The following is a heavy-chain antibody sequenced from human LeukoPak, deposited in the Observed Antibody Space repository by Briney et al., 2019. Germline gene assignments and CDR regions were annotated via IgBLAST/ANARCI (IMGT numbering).Heavy chain of an antibody. CDR3: AKGPLRGTAAAIDY. V-gene: IGHV3-30*18. D-gene: IGHD2-2*01. J-gene: IGHJ4*02. CDR1: GFTFNNYG. Sequence: GGSLRLSCAASGFTFNNYGMHWVRQAPGKGLEWVAVISYDGRNKHYPDSVKGRFTISRDISTDTLWLQMDSLRTEDTAVYYCAKGPLRGTAAAIDYWGQGTLVTISS. CDR2: ISYDGRNK.